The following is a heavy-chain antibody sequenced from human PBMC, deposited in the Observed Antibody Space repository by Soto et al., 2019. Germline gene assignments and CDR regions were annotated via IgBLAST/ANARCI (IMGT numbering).Heavy chain of an antibody. Sequence: PGGSLRLSCAASGFTVRSNYMSWVRQAPGKGLEWVSVIYSGGSTYYADSVKGRFTIARDNSKNTLYLQMNSLIAEDTAVYYCAINPYYDILAGYEPAYWGQGTLVTVSS. D-gene: IGHD3-9*01. CDR2: IYSGGST. J-gene: IGHJ4*02. CDR1: GFTVRSNY. CDR3: AINPYYDILAGYEPAY. V-gene: IGHV3-66*01.